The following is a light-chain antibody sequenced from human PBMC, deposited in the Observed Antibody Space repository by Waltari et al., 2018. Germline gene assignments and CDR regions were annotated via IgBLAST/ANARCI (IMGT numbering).Light chain of an antibody. CDR1: QRVGRY. J-gene: IGKJ1*01. V-gene: IGKV3-20*01. CDR3: QNHERLPAM. Sequence: EIVLTQSPGTLSLSPGESATLSCRASQRVGRYLAWYQQKPGQAPRLLIYGASRRATGNPDRFSGSGFGIDVSLTISRVEPEDFAVHYCQNHERLPAMVGQGTKVEIK. CDR2: GAS.